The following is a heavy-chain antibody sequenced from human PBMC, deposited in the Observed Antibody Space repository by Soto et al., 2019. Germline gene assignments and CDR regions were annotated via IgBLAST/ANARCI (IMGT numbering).Heavy chain of an antibody. CDR2: INPNSGGT. D-gene: IGHD3-10*01. V-gene: IGHV1-2*04. Sequence: GASVKVSCKASGYTFTGYYMHWVRQAPGQGLEWMGWINPNSGGTNYAQKFQGWVTMTRDTSISTAYMELSRLRSDDTAVYYCARGGGITMVRGVTAGYYYGMDVWGQGTTVTVSS. CDR3: ARGGGITMVRGVTAGYYYGMDV. J-gene: IGHJ6*02. CDR1: GYTFTGYY.